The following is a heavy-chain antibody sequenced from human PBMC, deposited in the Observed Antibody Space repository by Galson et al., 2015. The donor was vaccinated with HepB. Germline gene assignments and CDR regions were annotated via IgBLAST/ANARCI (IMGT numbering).Heavy chain of an antibody. V-gene: IGHV1-3*01. J-gene: IGHJ4*02. Sequence: SCKASGYTFTNFALHWVRQAPGQRFEWMGWINGGNHNTRYSQRFQDRVTLTSDTSTSMVFLELSSLRPEDTALYYCARLDDSGYYWDYWGQGTLVTVSS. CDR2: INGGNHNT. CDR3: ARLDDSGYYWDY. D-gene: IGHD3-3*01. CDR1: GYTFTNFA.